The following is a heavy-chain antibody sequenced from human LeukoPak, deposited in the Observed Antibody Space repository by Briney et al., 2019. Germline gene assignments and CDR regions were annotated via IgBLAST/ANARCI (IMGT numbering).Heavy chain of an antibody. D-gene: IGHD2-2*01. V-gene: IGHV1-18*04. CDR3: ARAGYCSSTSCYPYYYYHYGMDV. J-gene: IGHJ6*04. Sequence: ASVKVSCKASGYTFTSYGISWVRQAPGQGLEWMGWISAYNGNTNYAQKLQGRVTMTTDTSTSTAYMELRSLRSDDTAVYYCARAGYCSSTSCYPYYYYHYGMDVWGKGTTVTVSS. CDR2: ISAYNGNT. CDR1: GYTFTSYG.